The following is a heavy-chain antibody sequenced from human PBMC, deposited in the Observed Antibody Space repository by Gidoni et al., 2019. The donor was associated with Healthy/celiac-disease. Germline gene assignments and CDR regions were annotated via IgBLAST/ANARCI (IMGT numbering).Heavy chain of an antibody. Sequence: QVQLVESGGGVVQPGRSLRLSCAASGFTFSSYGMHWVRQAPGKGLDWVAVIWYDGSNKYYADSVKGRFTNSRDNSKNTLYLQMNSLRAEDTAVYYCAKDGGHWNFDYWGQGTLVTVSS. V-gene: IGHV3-33*06. D-gene: IGHD3-16*01. CDR3: AKDGGHWNFDY. CDR1: GFTFSSYG. J-gene: IGHJ4*02. CDR2: IWYDGSNK.